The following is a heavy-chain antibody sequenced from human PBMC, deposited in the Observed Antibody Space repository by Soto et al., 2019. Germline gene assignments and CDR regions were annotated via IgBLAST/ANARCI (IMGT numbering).Heavy chain of an antibody. Sequence: ASVKVSCKASGYTFTSYDINWVRQATGQGLEWMGWMNPNSGNTGYAQKFQGRVTMTRNTSISTAYMELSSLRSEDTAVYYCARGSTYCSSTSCSDFDYWGQGTLVTVSS. CDR2: MNPNSGNT. V-gene: IGHV1-8*01. J-gene: IGHJ4*02. D-gene: IGHD2-2*01. CDR3: ARGSTYCSSTSCSDFDY. CDR1: GYTFTSYD.